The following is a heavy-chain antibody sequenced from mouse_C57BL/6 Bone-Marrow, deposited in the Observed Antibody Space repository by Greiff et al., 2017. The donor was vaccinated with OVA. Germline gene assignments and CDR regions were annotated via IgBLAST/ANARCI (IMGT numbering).Heavy chain of an antibody. CDR1: GYTFTSYW. J-gene: IGHJ2*01. CDR3: ASFITTVY. CDR2: IYPGSGST. D-gene: IGHD1-1*01. V-gene: IGHV1-55*01. Sequence: QVHVKQSGAELVKPGASVKMSCKASGYTFTSYWITWVKQRPGQGLEWIGDIYPGSGSTNYNEKFKSKATLTVDTSSSTAYMQLSSLTSEDSAVYYCASFITTVYWGQGTTLTVSS.